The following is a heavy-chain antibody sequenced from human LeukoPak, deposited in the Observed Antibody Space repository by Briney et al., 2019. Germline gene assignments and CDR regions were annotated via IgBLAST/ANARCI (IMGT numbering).Heavy chain of an antibody. V-gene: IGHV4-59*11. Sequence: SETLSLTCAVSDDSFSSHYWTWIRQPPGKGLEWIGYISYIGSTNYDPSLKSRVTISIDTSKSHFSLKLSSVTAADTAVYYCARDLVTVTKGFDIWGQGTMVSVSS. D-gene: IGHD4-17*01. CDR1: DDSFSSHY. CDR3: ARDLVTVTKGFDI. CDR2: ISYIGST. J-gene: IGHJ3*02.